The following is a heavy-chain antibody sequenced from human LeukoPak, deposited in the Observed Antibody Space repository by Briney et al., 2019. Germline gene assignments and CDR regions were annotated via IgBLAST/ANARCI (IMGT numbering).Heavy chain of an antibody. Sequence: GESLRLSCAASGFTFSSYGKHWVRQAPGKGLEWAAVIWYDGSNKYYADSVKGRFTISRDNSKNTLYLQMTTLSAEDTAVYYCARMVLELLRSQLDPWGQGTLVTVSS. CDR2: IWYDGSNK. V-gene: IGHV3-33*01. CDR3: ARMVLELLRSQLDP. D-gene: IGHD1-7*01. CDR1: GFTFSSYG. J-gene: IGHJ5*02.